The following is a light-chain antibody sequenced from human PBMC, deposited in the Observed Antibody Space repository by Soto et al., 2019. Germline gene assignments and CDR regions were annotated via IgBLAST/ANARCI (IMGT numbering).Light chain of an antibody. J-gene: IGKJ2*01. CDR1: QSISSW. CDR3: QQYNNYSPRYT. V-gene: IGKV1-5*01. Sequence: DIQMTQSPSTLSASVGDRVTITCRASQSISSWLAWYQQKPGKAPKLLIYDASSLESGVPSRFSGSGSGTEFPLSISRAQADDFATHYCQQYNNYSPRYTFGHGTKLEIK. CDR2: DAS.